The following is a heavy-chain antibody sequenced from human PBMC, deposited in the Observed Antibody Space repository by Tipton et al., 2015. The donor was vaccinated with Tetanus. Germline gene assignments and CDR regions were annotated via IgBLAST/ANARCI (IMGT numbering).Heavy chain of an antibody. CDR2: SWYDGTDQ. D-gene: IGHD2-15*01. Sequence: SLRLSCAASGFIFSSYGIHWVRQAPGKGLEWVAVSWYDGTDQYYADSVKGRFTLSRDNSKNSLYLQMNSLRAEDTAVYYCARGPSGSCYDYWGQGTLVTVSS. J-gene: IGHJ4*02. CDR1: GFIFSSYG. CDR3: ARGPSGSCYDY. V-gene: IGHV3-33*01.